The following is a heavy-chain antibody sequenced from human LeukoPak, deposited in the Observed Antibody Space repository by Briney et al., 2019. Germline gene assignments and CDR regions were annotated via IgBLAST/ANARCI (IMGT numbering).Heavy chain of an antibody. CDR1: GYSISSGYY. J-gene: IGHJ4*02. CDR3: ERALGSALDY. CDR2: IYHSGST. Sequence: SETLSLTCTVSGYSISSGYYWGWIRQPPGKGLEWIGSIYHSGSTYYNPSLKSRVTISVDTSKNQFSLKLSSVTAADTAVYYCERALGSALDYWGQGTLVTVSS. D-gene: IGHD3-10*01. V-gene: IGHV4-38-2*02.